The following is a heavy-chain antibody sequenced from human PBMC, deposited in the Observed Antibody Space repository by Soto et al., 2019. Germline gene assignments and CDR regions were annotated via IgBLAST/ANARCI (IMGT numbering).Heavy chain of an antibody. V-gene: IGHV1-46*01. D-gene: IGHD3-22*01. J-gene: IGHJ6*02. CDR3: ARDRGAGEANYDSSGYYYYGMDV. CDR2: INPSGGST. CDR1: GYTFTSYY. Sequence: GASVKVSCKASGYTFTSYYMHWVRQAPGQGLEWMGIINPSGGSTSYAQKFQGRVTMTRDTSTSTVYMELSGLRSEDTAVYYCARDRGAGEANYDSSGYYYYGMDVWGQGTTVTVSS.